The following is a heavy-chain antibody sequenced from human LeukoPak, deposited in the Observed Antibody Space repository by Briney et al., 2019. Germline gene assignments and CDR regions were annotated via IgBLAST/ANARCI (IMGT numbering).Heavy chain of an antibody. CDR1: GFTFSSYG. CDR2: ISYDGSNK. J-gene: IGHJ4*02. Sequence: GGSLRLSCAASGFTFSSYGMHWVRQAPGKGLEWVAVISYDGSNKYYADSVKGRFTISRDNSKNTLYLQMNSLRAEDTAVYYCAKSKLVVPAAIGFYWGQGTLVTVSS. V-gene: IGHV3-30*18. CDR3: AKSKLVVPAAIGFY. D-gene: IGHD2-2*02.